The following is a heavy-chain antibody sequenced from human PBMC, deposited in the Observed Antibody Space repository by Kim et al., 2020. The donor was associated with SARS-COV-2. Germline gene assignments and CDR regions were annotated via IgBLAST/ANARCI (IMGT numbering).Heavy chain of an antibody. J-gene: IGHJ4*02. Sequence: GGSLRLSCSASGFTFSNYAMHWVRQAPGKGLEYVSAISSDGGSTYSADSVKGRFTISSDNSKNMLYVQMCSLRVEDTAIYYCVTRNYYNSGSYYEGAPFDFWGQGTLVTVSS. CDR1: GFTFSNYA. CDR3: VTRNYYNSGSYYEGAPFDF. D-gene: IGHD3-10*01. CDR2: ISSDGGST. V-gene: IGHV3-64*05.